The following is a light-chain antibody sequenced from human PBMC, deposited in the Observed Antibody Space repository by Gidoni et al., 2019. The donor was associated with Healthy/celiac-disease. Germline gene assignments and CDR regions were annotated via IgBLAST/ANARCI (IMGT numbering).Light chain of an antibody. CDR1: QSISNY. Sequence: DIQMTKSPPSLSASVGDRVTISCRASQSISNYLNWYQHKPGKAPKLLIYAASSLQSGVPSRFGGSGSGTDFTLTISSLQPEDFATYYCQQSYSTLPLTFGGGTKVEIK. CDR3: QQSYSTLPLT. CDR2: AAS. V-gene: IGKV1-39*01. J-gene: IGKJ4*01.